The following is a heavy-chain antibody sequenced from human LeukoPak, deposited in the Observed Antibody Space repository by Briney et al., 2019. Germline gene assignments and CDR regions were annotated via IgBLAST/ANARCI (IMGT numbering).Heavy chain of an antibody. D-gene: IGHD3-22*01. J-gene: IGHJ3*02. Sequence: GGSLRLSCVASGFTFSSFSMNWVRQAPGKGLEWVSSISSSGGSTYFADSVKGRFTISRDNSKNTLYLQMNSLRVEDTAVYYCAKGYYYDSSGYYPSDAFDIWGQGTMVTVSS. CDR2: ISSSGGST. V-gene: IGHV3-23*01. CDR3: AKGYYYDSSGYYPSDAFDI. CDR1: GFTFSSFS.